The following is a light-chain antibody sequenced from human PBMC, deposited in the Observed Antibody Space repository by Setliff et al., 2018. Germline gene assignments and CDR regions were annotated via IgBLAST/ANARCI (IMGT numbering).Light chain of an antibody. J-gene: IGLJ2*01. CDR1: SSDVGNHNL. V-gene: IGLV2-23*02. Sequence: QSALTQPASVSGSPGQSITISCAGTSSDVGNHNLVSWYQQFPGQAPTLMIFEVTKRPSGVSSRFSGSKSGNTASLTISGLQAEDEADYYCCSYAGSSTVVFGGGTKVTVL. CDR2: EVT. CDR3: CSYAGSSTVV.